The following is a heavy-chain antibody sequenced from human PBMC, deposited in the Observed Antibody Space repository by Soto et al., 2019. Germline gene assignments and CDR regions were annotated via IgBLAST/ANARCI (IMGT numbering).Heavy chain of an antibody. CDR2: ISGSGGST. CDR3: AKDAAADNPGISYYYMDV. V-gene: IGHV3-23*01. Sequence: GGSLRLSCAASGFTFSSYAMSWVRQAPGKGLEWVSAISGSGGSTYYADSVKGRFTISRDNSKNTLYLQMNSLRAEDTAVYYCAKDAAADNPGISYYYMDVWGKGTTVTVSS. J-gene: IGHJ6*03. D-gene: IGHD6-13*01. CDR1: GFTFSSYA.